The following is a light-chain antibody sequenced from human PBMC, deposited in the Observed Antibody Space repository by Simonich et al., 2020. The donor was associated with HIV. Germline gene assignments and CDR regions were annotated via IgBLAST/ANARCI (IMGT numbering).Light chain of an antibody. V-gene: IGKV4-1*01. J-gene: IGKJ1*01. CDR3: QQYYSTPPT. CDR2: WAS. Sequence: DIVMTQSPDSLAVSLGERDTVNCRSSRSVLYRSNNKNHLAWYQQKPGQPPKLLIYWASTRESGGPDRFSASGSGTDFTLTISSLQAEDVAIYYCQQYYSTPPTFGQGTKVEIK. CDR1: RSVLYRSNNKNH.